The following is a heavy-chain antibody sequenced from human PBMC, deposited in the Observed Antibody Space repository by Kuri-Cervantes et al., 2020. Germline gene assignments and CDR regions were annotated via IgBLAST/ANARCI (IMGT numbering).Heavy chain of an antibody. J-gene: IGHJ4*02. CDR1: GFTFSSYG. D-gene: IGHD5-18*01. Sequence: GGSLRLSCAASGFTFSSYGMYWVRQAPGKGLEWVSSISSSSSYIYYADSVKGRFTISRDNAKNSLYLQMNSLRAEDTAVYYCAREGYSYGADYWGQGTLVTVSS. V-gene: IGHV3-21*04. CDR2: ISSSSSYI. CDR3: AREGYSYGADY.